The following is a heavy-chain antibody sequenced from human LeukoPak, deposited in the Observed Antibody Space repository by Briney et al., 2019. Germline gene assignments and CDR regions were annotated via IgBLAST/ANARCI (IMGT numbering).Heavy chain of an antibody. CDR1: GFTFSSYA. CDR3: AKESNYYDSSGYYYDAFDI. V-gene: IGHV3-23*01. D-gene: IGHD3-22*01. CDR2: ISGSGGST. J-gene: IGHJ3*02. Sequence: GGSLRLSCAASGFTFSSYAMSWVRQAPGKGLEWVSAISGSGGSTYNADSVKGRFTISRDNSKNTLYLQMNSLRAEDTAVYYCAKESNYYDSSGYYYDAFDIWRQGTMVTVSS.